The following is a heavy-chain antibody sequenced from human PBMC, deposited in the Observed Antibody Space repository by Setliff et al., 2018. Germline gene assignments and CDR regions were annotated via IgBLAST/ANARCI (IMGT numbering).Heavy chain of an antibody. J-gene: IGHJ3*01. V-gene: IGHV4-38-2*01. CDR1: GISITSGHY. Sequence: PSETLSLTCDVSGISITSGHYWGWIRQPPGKGLEWIATIYHRGRTYYNPSLASRVTISLDTSKNQYSLRLRSVTAADTAVYYCASPRRDDLDTPFDAFDLWGQGTKVTVSS. CDR3: ASPRRDDLDTPFDAFDL. D-gene: IGHD1-1*01. CDR2: IYHRGRT.